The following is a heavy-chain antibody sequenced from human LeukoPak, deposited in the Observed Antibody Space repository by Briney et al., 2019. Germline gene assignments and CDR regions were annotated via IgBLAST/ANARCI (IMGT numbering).Heavy chain of an antibody. V-gene: IGHV4-34*01. Sequence: PSETLSLTCAVYGGSFSGYYWSWIRQPPGKGLEWIGEINHSGSTNYNPSLKSRVTVSVDTSKNQFSLKLSSVTAADTAVYYCARGTPVGGAFDIWGQGTMVTVSS. J-gene: IGHJ3*02. CDR2: INHSGST. CDR3: ARGTPVGGAFDI. CDR1: GGSFSGYY.